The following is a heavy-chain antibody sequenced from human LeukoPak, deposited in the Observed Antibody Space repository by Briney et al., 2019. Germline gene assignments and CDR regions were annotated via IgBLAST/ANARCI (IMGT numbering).Heavy chain of an antibody. V-gene: IGHV3-11*04. Sequence: PGGSLRLSCAASGFTFSDYYMSWIRQAPGKGLEWVSYISSGSTIYYADSAKGRFTISRDNAKNSLYLQMNSLRAEDTAVYYCAKALADTRNAFDIWGQGTMVTVSS. CDR1: GFTFSDYY. D-gene: IGHD6-19*01. CDR2: ISSGSTI. CDR3: AKALADTRNAFDI. J-gene: IGHJ3*02.